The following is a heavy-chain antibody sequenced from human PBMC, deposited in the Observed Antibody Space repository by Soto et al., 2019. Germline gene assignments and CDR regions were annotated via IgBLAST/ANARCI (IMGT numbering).Heavy chain of an antibody. CDR2: IKSKSAGGTT. J-gene: IGHJ4*02. V-gene: IGHV3-15*01. CDR3: ARGHRSSGKIFDS. D-gene: IGHD3-22*01. CDR1: GFTFSNAW. Sequence: EVQLVESGGGLVKPGGSVRLSCAASGFTFSNAWMSWVRQAPGKGLEWVGRIKSKSAGGTTEYDAPVKDRFTISRDNSKNTLYLQMNSLKIEDTAVYYGARGHRSSGKIFDSWGQGTLVTVSS.